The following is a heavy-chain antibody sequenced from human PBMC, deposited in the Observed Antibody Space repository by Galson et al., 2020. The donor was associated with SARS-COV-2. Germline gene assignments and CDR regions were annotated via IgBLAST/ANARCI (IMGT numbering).Heavy chain of an antibody. CDR1: GYTFTSYD. V-gene: IGHV1-8*01. J-gene: IGHJ6*02. CDR2: MNPNSGNT. CDR3: ARGYPFSSGDFLGYYGMDV. Sequence: ASVKVSCKASGYTFTSYDINWVRQATGQGLEWMGWMNPNSGNTGYAQKFQGRVTMTRNTSISTAYMELSSLRSEDTAVYYCARGYPFSSGDFLGYYGMDVWGQGTTVTVSS. D-gene: IGHD3-22*01.